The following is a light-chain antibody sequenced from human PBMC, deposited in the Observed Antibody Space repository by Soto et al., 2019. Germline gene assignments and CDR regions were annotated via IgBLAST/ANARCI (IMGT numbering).Light chain of an antibody. CDR2: DAS. CDR3: QQYNSYWT. V-gene: IGKV1-5*01. J-gene: IGKJ1*01. Sequence: IQRPQSRSPLSASVGDRVTIPCRASQSISSWFAWYQQKPGKAPKLLIYDASSLESGVPSRLSDSGSGTEFTLTIRSLQPDDFATYYCQQYNSYWTFGQGTKVDIK. CDR1: QSISSW.